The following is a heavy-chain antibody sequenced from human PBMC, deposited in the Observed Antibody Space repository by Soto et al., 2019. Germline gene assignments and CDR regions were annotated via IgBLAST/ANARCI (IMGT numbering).Heavy chain of an antibody. CDR2: IYSGVNT. D-gene: IGHD1-26*01. V-gene: IGHV3-66*01. CDR1: GFTVSSDY. J-gene: IGHJ4*02. Sequence: EVQLVESGGGLVQPGGSLRLSCAASGFTVSSDYMTWVRQAPGKGLEWVSIIYSGVNTSYADSVKGRFTISRDNAKNTLYLQMNSLRAEDTAVHFCARGRLLISDWDQGALVTVSS. CDR3: ARGRLLISD.